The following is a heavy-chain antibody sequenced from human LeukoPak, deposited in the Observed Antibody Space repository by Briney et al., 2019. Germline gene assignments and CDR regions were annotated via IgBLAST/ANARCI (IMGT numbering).Heavy chain of an antibody. CDR1: GGSISSGGCY. CDR3: ARGDGKLDAFDI. J-gene: IGHJ3*02. CDR2: IYHSGST. Sequence: SETLSLTCTVSGGSISSGGCYWSWIRQPPGKGLEWIGYIYHSGSTYYNPSLKSRVTISVDRSKNQFSLKLSSVTAADTAVYYCARGDGKLDAFDIWGQGTMVTVSS. D-gene: IGHD1-26*01. V-gene: IGHV4-30-2*01.